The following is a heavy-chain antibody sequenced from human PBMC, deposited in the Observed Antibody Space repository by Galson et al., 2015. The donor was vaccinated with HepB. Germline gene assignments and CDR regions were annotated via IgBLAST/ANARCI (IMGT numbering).Heavy chain of an antibody. CDR2: ISAYNGNT. V-gene: IGHV1-18*01. CDR3: AREPPLDIVATARRSGTLDY. D-gene: IGHD5-12*01. CDR1: SYG. Sequence: SYGISWVRQAPGQGLEWMGWISAYNGNTNYAQKLQGRVTMTTDTSTSTAYMELRSLRSDDTAVYYCAREPPLDIVATARRSGTLDYWGQGTLVTVSS. J-gene: IGHJ4*02.